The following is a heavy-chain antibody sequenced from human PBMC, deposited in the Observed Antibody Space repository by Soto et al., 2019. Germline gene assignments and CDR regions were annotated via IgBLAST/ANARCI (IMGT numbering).Heavy chain of an antibody. CDR2: ISGDGGTT. CDR3: AKKRVLVPAMYHFDY. D-gene: IGHD2-2*01. CDR1: GFTFSSYA. Sequence: EVQLLESGGGLVQPGGSLRLSCAASGFTFSSYAMNWVRQAPGKGLEWVSIISGDGGTTSYADSVKGRFTISRYNSKNTLYLQMNSLRAEDTAVYYCAKKRVLVPAMYHFDYWGQGTLVTVSS. V-gene: IGHV3-23*01. J-gene: IGHJ4*02.